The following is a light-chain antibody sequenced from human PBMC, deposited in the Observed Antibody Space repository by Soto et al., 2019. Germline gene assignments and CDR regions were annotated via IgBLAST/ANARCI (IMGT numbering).Light chain of an antibody. Sequence: DIQMTQSPSTLSRSVGDRVNITCRASQTISSWLAWYQQKPGKDPKLLIYKASTLKSGVPSRFSGSGSGTEFNLTISSLQTDDFATYDCQQYNSYTWTFGQGTKVDIK. CDR2: KAS. V-gene: IGKV1-5*03. J-gene: IGKJ1*01. CDR1: QTISSW. CDR3: QQYNSYTWT.